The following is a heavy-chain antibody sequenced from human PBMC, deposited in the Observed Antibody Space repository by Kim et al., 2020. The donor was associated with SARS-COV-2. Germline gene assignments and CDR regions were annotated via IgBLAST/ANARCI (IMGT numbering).Heavy chain of an antibody. D-gene: IGHD5-12*01. Sequence: ASVKVSCKASGYTFTSYDINWVRQATGQGLEWMGWMNPNSGNTGYAQKFQGRVTMTRNTSISTAYMELSSLRSEDTAVYYCARFPRGYSGYDSLFGYYYYGMDVWGQGTTVTVSS. J-gene: IGHJ6*02. CDR1: GYTFTSYD. CDR2: MNPNSGNT. CDR3: ARFPRGYSGYDSLFGYYYYGMDV. V-gene: IGHV1-8*01.